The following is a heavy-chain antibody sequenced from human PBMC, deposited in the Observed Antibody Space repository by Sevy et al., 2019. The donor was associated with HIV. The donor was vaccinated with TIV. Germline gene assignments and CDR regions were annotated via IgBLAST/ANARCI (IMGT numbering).Heavy chain of an antibody. V-gene: IGHV4-59*01. J-gene: IGHJ3*02. CDR1: GGSISSYY. Sequence: SETLSLTCTVSGGSISSYYWSWIRQPPGKGLEWIGYIYYSGSTNYNPSLKSRVTISVDTSKNQFSLKLCSVTAADTAVYYCAREGPPSMSPFHAFDSWGQGTMVTVSS. CDR3: AREGPPSMSPFHAFDS. CDR2: IYYSGST.